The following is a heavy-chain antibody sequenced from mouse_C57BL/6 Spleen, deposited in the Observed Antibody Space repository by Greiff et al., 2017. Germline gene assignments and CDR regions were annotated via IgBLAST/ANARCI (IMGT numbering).Heavy chain of an antibody. J-gene: IGHJ3*01. CDR3: ARGLQLGGFAY. CDR1: GYAFTNYL. V-gene: IGHV1-54*01. CDR2: INPGSGGT. Sequence: QVQLQQSGAELVRPGTSVKVSCKASGYAFTNYLIEWVKQRPGQGLEWIGVINPGSGGTNYNEKFKGKATLTADKSSSTAYMQLSSLTSEDSAVYFCARGLQLGGFAYWGQGALVTVSA. D-gene: IGHD4-1*02.